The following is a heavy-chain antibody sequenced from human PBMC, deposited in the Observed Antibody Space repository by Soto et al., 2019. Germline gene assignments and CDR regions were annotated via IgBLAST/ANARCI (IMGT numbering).Heavy chain of an antibody. V-gene: IGHV4-30-2*01. CDR3: ARGRVVVPAAVMFNCLDP. J-gene: IGHJ5*02. D-gene: IGHD2-2*01. CDR1: AAPITWGDYS. Sequence: ASETLSLTCAIPAAPITWGDYSWNWIRQPPGKGLEWIGYIFHGGSTYYNPSLRSRVTISVDRSRTQFSLKMSSVTAADTAVYYCARGRVVVPAAVMFNCLDPWGQGALVTSPQ. CDR2: IFHGGST.